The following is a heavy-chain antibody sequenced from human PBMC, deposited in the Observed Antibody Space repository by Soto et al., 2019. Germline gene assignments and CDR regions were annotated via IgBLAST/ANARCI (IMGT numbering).Heavy chain of an antibody. CDR3: AKEYSSGWAD. V-gene: IGHV3-30*18. Sequence: QVQLVESGGGVVQPGRSLRLSCAASGFTFKNYGMHWVRQAPGKGLEWVAVISYDGSSKYYADSVKGRFTISRDNSKNTLYLQLNSLRAEDKAVYYCAKEYSSGWADWGQGTLVTVSS. D-gene: IGHD6-19*01. J-gene: IGHJ4*02. CDR1: GFTFKNYG. CDR2: ISYDGSSK.